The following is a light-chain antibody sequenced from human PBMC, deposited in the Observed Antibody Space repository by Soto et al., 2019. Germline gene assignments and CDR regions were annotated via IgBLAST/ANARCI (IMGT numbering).Light chain of an antibody. J-gene: IGKJ4*01. CDR2: SAF. CDR3: QQTYATPQGT. Sequence: DIQMTQSPSSLSASVGDSVTITCRASQRIGSFLIWSQQKPGKAPRRLIYSAFTLHSGVPSRFRGSGSETDFTLTISNLQPEDFATYYCQQTYATPQGTFGGGTRVEI. V-gene: IGKV1-39*01. CDR1: QRIGSF.